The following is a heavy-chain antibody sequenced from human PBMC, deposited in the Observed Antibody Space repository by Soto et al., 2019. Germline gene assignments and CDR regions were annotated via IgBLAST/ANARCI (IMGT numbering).Heavy chain of an antibody. Sequence: GSLRLSCAASGFTFSDHYMDWVCQAPGKGLEWVGRTRNKANSYTTEYAASVKGRFTISRDDSKNSLYLQMNSLKTEDTAVYYCATRLNFEYWGQGTLVTVSS. V-gene: IGHV3-72*01. CDR1: GFTFSDHY. J-gene: IGHJ4*02. CDR3: ATRLNFEY. D-gene: IGHD2-8*01. CDR2: TRNKANSYTT.